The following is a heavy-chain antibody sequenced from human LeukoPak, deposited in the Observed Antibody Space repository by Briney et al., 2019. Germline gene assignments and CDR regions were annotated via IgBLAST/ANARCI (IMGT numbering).Heavy chain of an antibody. D-gene: IGHD6-6*01. V-gene: IGHV3-21*01. CDR2: ISSSSSYI. CDR1: GFTFSSYS. CDR3: ARVSRTGRYSSSPKHFDY. J-gene: IGHJ4*02. Sequence: GGSLRLSCAASGFTFSSYSMNWVRQAPGKGLEWVSSISSSSSYIYYADSVKGRFTISRDNAKNSLYLQMNSLRAEDTAVYYCARVSRTGRYSSSPKHFDYWGQGTLVTVSS.